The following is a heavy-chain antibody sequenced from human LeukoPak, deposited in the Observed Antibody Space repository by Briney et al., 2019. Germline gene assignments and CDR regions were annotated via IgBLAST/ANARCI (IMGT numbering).Heavy chain of an antibody. V-gene: IGHV3-23*01. D-gene: IGHD6-13*01. CDR3: AKAASSSWPSYYYGMDV. CDR1: GFIFSSYS. Sequence: PGGSLRLSCAASGFIFSSYSMSWVRQAPGMGLEWVSVITGSGGNTYYADSVKGRCTISKDNSKNTVYLQMSSLRVDDTAVYYCAKAASSSWPSYYYGMDVWGQGTTVTVSS. J-gene: IGHJ6*02. CDR2: ITGSGGNT.